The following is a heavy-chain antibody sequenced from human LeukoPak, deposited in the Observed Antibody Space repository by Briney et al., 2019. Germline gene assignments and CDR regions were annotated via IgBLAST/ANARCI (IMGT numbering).Heavy chain of an antibody. V-gene: IGHV4-59*01. CDR3: ARGAYSSSLGRLDN. Sequence: SETLSLTCTVSGGSISSYYWNWIRQPPGKGLEWIGYIFYSGSTNYNPSLKSRVTISVDTSKNQFSLKLNSVTAADTAVYYCARGAYSSSLGRLDNWGQGALVTVSS. CDR2: IFYSGST. D-gene: IGHD6-6*01. CDR1: GGSISSYY. J-gene: IGHJ4*02.